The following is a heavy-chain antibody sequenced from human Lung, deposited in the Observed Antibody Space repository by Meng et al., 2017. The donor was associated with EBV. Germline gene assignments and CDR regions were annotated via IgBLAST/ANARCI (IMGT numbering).Heavy chain of an antibody. J-gene: IGHJ5*02. V-gene: IGHV4-39*01. CDR1: GDSISSFYY. D-gene: IGHD6-19*01. CDR2: VHYTGST. CDR3: ARPFPSWQSPRLDPFGA. Sequence: PLRESGPGQVKPSETLSLTCTVSGDSISSFYYWGWIRQPPGRGLEWIGSVHYTGSTYYSPSLKSRVTVSVDTSKNQFSLRLTSVTAADTAVYYCARPFPSWQSPRLDPFGAWGQGTLVTVSS.